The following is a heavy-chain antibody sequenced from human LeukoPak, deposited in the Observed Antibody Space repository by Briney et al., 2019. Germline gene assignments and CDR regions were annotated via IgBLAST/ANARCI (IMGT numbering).Heavy chain of an antibody. CDR3: ARGYYGSGNYYKANWFDP. J-gene: IGHJ5*02. CDR2: IYYSGST. CDR1: GGPVSSGGYY. V-gene: IGHV4-31*03. Sequence: SQTLSLTCTVSGGPVSSGGYYWSWIRQHPGKGLEWIGYIYYSGSTYYNPSLMSRVTISVDTSKNQFSLKLSSVTAADTAVYYCARGYYGSGNYYKANWFDPWGQGTLVTVSS. D-gene: IGHD3-10*01.